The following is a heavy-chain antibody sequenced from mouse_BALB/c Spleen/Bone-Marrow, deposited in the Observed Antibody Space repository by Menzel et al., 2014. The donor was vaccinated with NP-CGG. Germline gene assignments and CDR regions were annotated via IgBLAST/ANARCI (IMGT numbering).Heavy chain of an antibody. Sequence: VQLVESGPELVKPGASVKISCKASGYAFSSSWMNWVKQRPGQGLEWIGRIYPGDGDTNYNGKFKGKATLTADKSSSTAYMQLSSLISVDSAVYFCARGRDWDAWFAYWGQGTLVTVSA. V-gene: IGHV1-82*01. CDR1: GYAFSSSW. CDR2: IYPGDGDT. D-gene: IGHD4-1*01. CDR3: ARGRDWDAWFAY. J-gene: IGHJ3*01.